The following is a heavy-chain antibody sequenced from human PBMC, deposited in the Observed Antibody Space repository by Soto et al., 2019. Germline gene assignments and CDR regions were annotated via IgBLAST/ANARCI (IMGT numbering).Heavy chain of an antibody. D-gene: IGHD6-19*01. J-gene: IGHJ4*02. CDR3: AKEIKAGSGPWDFDN. Sequence: QVQLVESGGGVVQPGRSLRLSCAASGFTFSTYGMSWVRQAPGKGLEWVAIISYDGIHKYYADSVKGRFTISRDNSRNTLYLKMNSLRAEDPAVYSCAKEIKAGSGPWDFDNWGQGTLSPSPQ. CDR2: ISYDGIHK. CDR1: GFTFSTYG. V-gene: IGHV3-30*18.